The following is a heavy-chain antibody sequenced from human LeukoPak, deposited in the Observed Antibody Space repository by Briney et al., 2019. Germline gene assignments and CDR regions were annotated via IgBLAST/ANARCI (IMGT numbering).Heavy chain of an antibody. J-gene: IGHJ5*02. CDR1: GFTFNSYG. Sequence: GGSLRLSCAASGFTFNSYGMHWVRQAPGKGLEWVSVIYSGGSTYYADSVKGRFTISRDNSKNTLYLQMNSLRAEDTAVYYCARDPGWFDPWGQGTLVTVSS. CDR2: IYSGGST. V-gene: IGHV3-NL1*01. CDR3: ARDPGWFDP.